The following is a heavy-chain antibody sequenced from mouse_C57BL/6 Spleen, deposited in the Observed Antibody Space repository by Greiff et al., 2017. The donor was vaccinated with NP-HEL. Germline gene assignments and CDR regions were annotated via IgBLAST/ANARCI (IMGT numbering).Heavy chain of an antibody. CDR3: ARGRSKEGADY. V-gene: IGHV1-82*01. CDR2: IYPGDGDT. CDR1: GYAFSSSW. J-gene: IGHJ2*01. Sequence: VQLQQSGPELVKPGASVKISCKASGYAFSSSWMNWVKQRPGKGLEWIGRIYPGDGDTNYNGKFKGKATLTADKSSSTAYMQLSSLTSEDSAVYFCARGRSKEGADYWGQGTTLTVSS. D-gene: IGHD2-5*01.